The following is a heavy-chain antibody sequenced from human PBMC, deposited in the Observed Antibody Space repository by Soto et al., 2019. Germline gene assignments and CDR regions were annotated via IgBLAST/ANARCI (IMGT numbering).Heavy chain of an antibody. Sequence: SVKVSCKASGGTFSSYAISWVRQAPGQGLKWMGGIIPIFGTANYAQKFQGRVTITADESTSTAYMELSSLRSEDTAVYYCARDGEYCSSTSCYRPHYYYYGMDVWGQGTTVTVSS. CDR3: ARDGEYCSSTSCYRPHYYYYGMDV. CDR2: IIPIFGTA. D-gene: IGHD2-2*01. CDR1: GGTFSSYA. V-gene: IGHV1-69*13. J-gene: IGHJ6*02.